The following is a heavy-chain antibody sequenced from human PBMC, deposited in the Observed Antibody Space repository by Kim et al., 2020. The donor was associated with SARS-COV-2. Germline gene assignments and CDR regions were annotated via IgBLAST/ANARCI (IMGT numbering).Heavy chain of an antibody. J-gene: IGHJ6*02. Sequence: GGSLRLSCAASGFTFSSYSMNWVRQAPGKGLEWVSSISSSSSYIYYADSVKGRFTISRDNAKNSLYLQMNSLRAEDTAVYYCARDQGDSSGWSRYYYYGMDVWGQGTTVTVSS. CDR3: ARDQGDSSGWSRYYYYGMDV. CDR1: GFTFSSYS. D-gene: IGHD6-19*01. CDR2: ISSSSSYI. V-gene: IGHV3-21*01.